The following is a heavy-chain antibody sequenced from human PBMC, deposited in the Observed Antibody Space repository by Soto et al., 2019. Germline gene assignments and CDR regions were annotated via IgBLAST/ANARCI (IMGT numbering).Heavy chain of an antibody. CDR1: GGSISSSNW. Sequence: PSETLSLTCAVSGGSISSSNWWNWVRQPPGKGLEWIGEIYHSGLTNYNPSLGSRVTISVDKSKNQFSLKLTSVTAADTAVYFCARVAPEEGNYYYSLDVWGRGTTVTVSS. CDR2: IYHSGLT. V-gene: IGHV4-4*02. CDR3: ARVAPEEGNYYYSLDV. J-gene: IGHJ6*02. D-gene: IGHD6-13*01.